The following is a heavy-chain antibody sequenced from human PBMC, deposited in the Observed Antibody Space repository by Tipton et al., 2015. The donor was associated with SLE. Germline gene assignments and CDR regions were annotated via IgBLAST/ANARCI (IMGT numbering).Heavy chain of an antibody. CDR1: GESFTDYY. J-gene: IGHJ3*02. CDR2: ISHSGDS. D-gene: IGHD5-24*01. CDR3: ARLRWGMATIFDAFDI. Sequence: GLVKPSETLSLTCTVYGESFTDYYWSWVRQPPGKGLEWIGEISHSGDSNFNPSLKSRVTISMDTSKKQFSLKLSSVTAVDTAVYFCARLRWGMATIFDAFDIWGQGTMVTVSS. V-gene: IGHV4-34*01.